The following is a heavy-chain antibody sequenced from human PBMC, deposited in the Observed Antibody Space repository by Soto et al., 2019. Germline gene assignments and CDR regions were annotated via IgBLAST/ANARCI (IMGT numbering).Heavy chain of an antibody. CDR1: GFTFSSYA. CDR3: AKGRVFDY. V-gene: IGHV3-23*01. J-gene: IGHJ4*02. Sequence: EVQLLESGGGLVQPGGSLRLSCAASGFTFSSYAMSWVRQAPGKGLEWVSAISGSGGSTYYADSVKGRCTISRDNAKNALYLEMNSPRAEDTAVYYCAKGRVFDYWGQGTLVTVSS. CDR2: ISGSGGST.